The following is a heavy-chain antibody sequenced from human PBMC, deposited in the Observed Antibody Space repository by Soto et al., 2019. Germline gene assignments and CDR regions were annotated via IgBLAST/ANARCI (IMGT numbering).Heavy chain of an antibody. CDR2: IHYSGST. CDR1: GGSISSYY. V-gene: IGHV4-59*01. Sequence: SXTLSLTWTVSGGSISSYYWSWIRQPPGKGVEWIGYIHYSGSTNYNPSLKSRVTISVDTSKNQFSLKLSSVTAADTAVYYCAREGIVLVPAAMKWQQQLRHHGMDVGGQGTTVXLSS. CDR3: AREGIVLVPAAMKWQQQLRHHGMDV. D-gene: IGHD2-2*01. J-gene: IGHJ6*02.